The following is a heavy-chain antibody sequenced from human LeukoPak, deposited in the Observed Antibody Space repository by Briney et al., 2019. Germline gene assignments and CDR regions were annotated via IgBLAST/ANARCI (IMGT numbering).Heavy chain of an antibody. CDR3: ARRFYCSGGSCNWPFDY. CDR2: IYYSGST. Sequence: SETLSFTCTVSGGSISSSSYYWGWIRQPPGKGLEWIGSIYYSGSTYYNPSLKSRVTISVDTSKNQFSLKLSSVTAADTAVYYCARRFYCSGGSCNWPFDYWGQGTLVTVSS. CDR1: GGSISSSSYY. D-gene: IGHD2-15*01. J-gene: IGHJ4*02. V-gene: IGHV4-39*01.